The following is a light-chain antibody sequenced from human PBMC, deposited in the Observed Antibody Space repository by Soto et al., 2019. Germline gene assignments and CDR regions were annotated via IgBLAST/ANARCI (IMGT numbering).Light chain of an antibody. Sequence: EIVLTQSPGTLSLSPGERATLSCRASQSVTSSYLAWYQQKPGQAPRRLISGASSRATGIPDRFSGSGSGTDFTLTISRLEPQDFAMYYGQQYGSSPLTFGGGTKVEIK. J-gene: IGKJ4*02. CDR3: QQYGSSPLT. CDR1: QSVTSSY. CDR2: GAS. V-gene: IGKV3-20*01.